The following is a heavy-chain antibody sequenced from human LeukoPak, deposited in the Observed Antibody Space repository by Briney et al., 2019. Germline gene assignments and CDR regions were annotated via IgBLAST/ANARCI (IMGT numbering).Heavy chain of an antibody. D-gene: IGHD3-22*01. CDR1: GGSISSGGYY. CDR2: IYYSGST. CDR3: ARENYYDSSGPREYFDL. J-gene: IGHJ2*01. Sequence: SETLSLTCTVSGGSISSGGYYWSWIRQPPGKGLEWIGYIYYSGSTNYNPSLKSRVTISVDTSKNQFSLKLSSVTAADTAVYYCARENYYDSSGPREYFDLWGHGTLVTVSS. V-gene: IGHV4-61*08.